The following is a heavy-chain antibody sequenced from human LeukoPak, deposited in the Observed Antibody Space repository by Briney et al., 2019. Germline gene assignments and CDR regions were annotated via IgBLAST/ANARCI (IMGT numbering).Heavy chain of an antibody. CDR1: GISIGDYA. D-gene: IGHD3-16*01. V-gene: IGHV3-49*03. Sequence: GGSLRLSCTASGISIGDYAMSWFRQAPGKGLEWVSLIRSKAYGGTTEYAASVEGRFTISRDDSKSIAYLQMNSLKTEDTAVYYCTKSRFYDYVWEGSRGQGTLVTVSS. CDR3: TKSRFYDYVWEGS. J-gene: IGHJ4*02. CDR2: IRSKAYGGTT.